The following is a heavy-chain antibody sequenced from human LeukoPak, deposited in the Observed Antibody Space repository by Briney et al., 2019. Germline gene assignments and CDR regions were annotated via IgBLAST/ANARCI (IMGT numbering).Heavy chain of an antibody. Sequence: PSETLSLTCTVSGGSVSSDNYYWSWIRQPPGKGLEWIGYIYYSGSTSYNPSLKSRVTISVDTSKNQFSLKLTSVTAADTAVYYCAREANWNALFDYWGQGTLVTVSS. J-gene: IGHJ4*02. V-gene: IGHV4-61*01. CDR3: AREANWNALFDY. CDR1: GGSVSSDNYY. CDR2: IYYSGST. D-gene: IGHD1-20*01.